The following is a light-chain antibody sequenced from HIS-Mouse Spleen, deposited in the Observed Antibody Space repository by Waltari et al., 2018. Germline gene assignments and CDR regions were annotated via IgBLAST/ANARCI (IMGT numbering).Light chain of an antibody. CDR3: HQYNNWPPYT. CDR2: GGA. J-gene: IGKJ2*01. V-gene: IGKV3-15*01. Sequence: EIVMTQSPATLSVSPGERATLSCRASQSVSSNLAWYQQKHGQAPRPLLYGGASRATGIPARCSGSRSGTEFTLTISSMQSEDFAVYYCHQYNNWPPYTFGQGTKLEIK. CDR1: QSVSSN.